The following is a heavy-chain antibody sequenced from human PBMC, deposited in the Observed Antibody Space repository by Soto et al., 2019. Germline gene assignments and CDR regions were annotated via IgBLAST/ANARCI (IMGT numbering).Heavy chain of an antibody. CDR2: IYYSGST. J-gene: IGHJ5*02. CDR3: ARAHPRLNWFDP. V-gene: IGHV4-61*01. CDR1: GGSVSSGSYY. Sequence: PSETLSLTCTVSGGSVSSGSYYWSWIRQPPGKGLEWIGYIYYSGSTNYNPSLKSRVTISVDTSKNQFSLKLSSVTAADTAVYYCARAHPRLNWFDPWGQGTLVTAPQ. D-gene: IGHD2-21*02.